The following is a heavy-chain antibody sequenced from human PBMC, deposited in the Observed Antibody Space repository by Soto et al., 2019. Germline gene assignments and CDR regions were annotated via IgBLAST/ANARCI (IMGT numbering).Heavy chain of an antibody. CDR3: TREMGSYFNYGMDV. CDR2: VNPNSGGT. Sequence: ASVKVSCKATGYTSTDYYMHWVRQAPGQGLEWMGWVNPNSGGTKYAQRFQEWVTMTTDTAINTAYMELRRLKSGDTAVYYCTREMGSYFNYGMDVWGQGTTVTVSS. CDR1: GYTSTDYY. V-gene: IGHV1-2*04. D-gene: IGHD2-8*01. J-gene: IGHJ6*02.